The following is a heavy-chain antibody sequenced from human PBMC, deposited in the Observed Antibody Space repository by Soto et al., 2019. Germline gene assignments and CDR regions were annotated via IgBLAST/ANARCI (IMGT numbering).Heavy chain of an antibody. Sequence: SETLSLTCTVSGGSISSSSYYWGWIRQPPGKGQEWIGSIYYSGSTYYNPSLKSRVTISVDTSKNQFSLKLSSVTAADTAVYYCARQLRFLEWLRDTYYFDYWGQGTLVTVSS. CDR1: GGSISSSSYY. D-gene: IGHD3-3*01. V-gene: IGHV4-39*01. J-gene: IGHJ4*02. CDR2: IYYSGST. CDR3: ARQLRFLEWLRDTYYFDY.